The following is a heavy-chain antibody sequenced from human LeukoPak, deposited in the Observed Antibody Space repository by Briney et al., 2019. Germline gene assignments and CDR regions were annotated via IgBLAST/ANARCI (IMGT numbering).Heavy chain of an antibody. CDR2: VTSSGGST. J-gene: IGHJ4*02. Sequence: PGGSLRLSCAASRFTFSTYAMSWVRQAPGKGLEWVSTVTSSGGSTYYTDSVKGRFTISRDNSKNTLYLQMNSLRAEDTAVYYCAKLAIKWSEVPYYFDYWGQGTLVTVSS. V-gene: IGHV3-23*01. CDR1: RFTFSTYA. D-gene: IGHD1-26*01. CDR3: AKLAIKWSEVPYYFDY.